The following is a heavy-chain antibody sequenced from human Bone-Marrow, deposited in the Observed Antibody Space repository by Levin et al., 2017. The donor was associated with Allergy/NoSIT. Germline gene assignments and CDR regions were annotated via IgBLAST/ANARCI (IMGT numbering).Heavy chain of an antibody. Sequence: GGSLRLSCAASGFSFSYNGMHWVRQAPGKGLEWVAVIWHDGSNKYYADSVKGRFTVSRDNSKKTLYLQMNSLRAEDTAVYYCARDASLFAGDRLDDALDIWGLGTMVTVSS. CDR2: IWHDGSNK. D-gene: IGHD2-21*01. CDR3: ARDASLFAGDRLDDALDI. CDR1: GFSFSYNG. J-gene: IGHJ3*02. V-gene: IGHV3-33*01.